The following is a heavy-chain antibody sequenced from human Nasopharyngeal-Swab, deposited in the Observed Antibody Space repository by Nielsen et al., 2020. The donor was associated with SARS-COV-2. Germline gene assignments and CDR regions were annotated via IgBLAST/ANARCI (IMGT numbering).Heavy chain of an antibody. J-gene: IGHJ4*02. CDR1: GGSFSGYY. V-gene: IGHV4-34*01. Sequence: ETLSLTCAVYGGSFSGYYWSWIRQPPGKGLEWIGEINHSGSTNYNPSLKSRVTISVDTSKNQFSLKLSSVTAADTAVYYCARGRAFHRDIVVVVAAKSPFDYWGQGTLVTVSS. CDR3: ARGRAFHRDIVVVVAAKSPFDY. CDR2: INHSGST. D-gene: IGHD2-15*01.